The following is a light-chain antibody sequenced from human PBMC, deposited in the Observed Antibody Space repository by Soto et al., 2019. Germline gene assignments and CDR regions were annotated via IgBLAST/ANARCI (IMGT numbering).Light chain of an antibody. Sequence: EIVLTQSPGTLSLSPGERATLSCRASQSVSSSYFAWYQQKPGQPPRLLIYGASSRATGIPDRFSGSGSGTDFTLTISRLEPADFAVYYCQQYGTSPWTFGQGTKVEIK. J-gene: IGKJ1*01. CDR1: QSVSSSY. V-gene: IGKV3-20*01. CDR2: GAS. CDR3: QQYGTSPWT.